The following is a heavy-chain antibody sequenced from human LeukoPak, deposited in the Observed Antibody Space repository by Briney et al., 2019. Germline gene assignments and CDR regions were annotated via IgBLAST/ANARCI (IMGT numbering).Heavy chain of an antibody. CDR2: INTNTGNP. V-gene: IGHV7-4-1*02. J-gene: IGHJ6*03. CDR3: ARNPVVVVAANYHYMDV. D-gene: IGHD2-15*01. CDR1: GGTFSSYA. Sequence: ASVKVSCKASGGTFSSYAISWVRQAPGQGLEWMGWINTNTGNPTYAQGFTGRFVFSLDTSVSTAYLQISSLKAEDTAVYYCARNPVVVVAANYHYMDVWGKGTTVTVSS.